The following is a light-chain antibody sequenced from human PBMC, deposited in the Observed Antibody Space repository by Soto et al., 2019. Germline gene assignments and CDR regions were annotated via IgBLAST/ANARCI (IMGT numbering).Light chain of an antibody. V-gene: IGLV2-23*02. CDR2: EVS. J-gene: IGLJ1*01. Sequence: QSALTQPASVSGSPGQSITISCTGTIGDVGTYNLVSWFQQHPGKAPKLMIFEVSERPSGVSNRFSGSKSGNAASLTISGLQAEDEADYYCCSYAGGATYVFGTGTKLTVL. CDR1: IGDVGTYNL. CDR3: CSYAGGATYV.